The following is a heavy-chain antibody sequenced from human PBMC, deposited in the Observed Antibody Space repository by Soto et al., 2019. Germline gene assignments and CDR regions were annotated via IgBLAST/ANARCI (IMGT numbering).Heavy chain of an antibody. V-gene: IGHV4-4*02. CDR2: IYHSGST. J-gene: IGHJ6*02. CDR1: VGAISSSNW. CDR3: AREWKQDYYYYGLDV. D-gene: IGHD1-1*01. Sequence: TLSLTCAVSVGAISSSNWWSWVRQPPGKGLEWIGEIYHSGSTNYNPSLKSRVAISVDTSKNQISLSLSSVTAADTAVYYCAREWKQDYYYYGLDVWGQGTTVPSP.